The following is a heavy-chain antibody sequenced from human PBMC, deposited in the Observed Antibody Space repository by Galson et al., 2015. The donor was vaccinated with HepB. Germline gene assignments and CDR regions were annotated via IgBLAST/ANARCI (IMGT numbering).Heavy chain of an antibody. J-gene: IGHJ2*01. D-gene: IGHD3-10*01. CDR2: ISYDGSNK. Sequence: SLRLSCAASGFTFSSYAMHWVRQAPGKGLEWVAVISYDGSNKYYADSVKGRFTISRDNSKNTLYLQMNSLRAEDTAVYYCARDPALLWFGELNNWYFDLWGRGTLVTVSS. CDR3: ARDPALLWFGELNNWYFDL. CDR1: GFTFSSYA. V-gene: IGHV3-30*04.